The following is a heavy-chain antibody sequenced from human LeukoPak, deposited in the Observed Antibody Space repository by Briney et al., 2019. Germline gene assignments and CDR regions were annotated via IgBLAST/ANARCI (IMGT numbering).Heavy chain of an antibody. CDR1: GFTFSSYG. CDR2: ISGSGDRI. J-gene: IGHJ3*02. Sequence: GGSLRLSCAASGFTFSSYGMDWVRRAPGKGLEWVSGISGSGDRIFDADSVKGRFTISRDNSKNTLYLQMNSLGAEDTAIYYCARGIVGVILHALEIWGQGTIVTVSS. V-gene: IGHV3-23*01. CDR3: ARGIVGVILHALEI. D-gene: IGHD1-26*01.